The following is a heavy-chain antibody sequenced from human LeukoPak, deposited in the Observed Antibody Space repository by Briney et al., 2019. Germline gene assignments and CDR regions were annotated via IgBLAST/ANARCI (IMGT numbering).Heavy chain of an antibody. V-gene: IGHV4-59*01. Sequence: SETLSLTCAVTGGSISSYYWSWIRQPPGKGLEWMGDIYYSGSTNYNPSLKSRVTISVDTSKNQFSLKLSSVTAADTAVYYCARGGGYSGYVPFYDWGQGTLVTVSS. J-gene: IGHJ4*02. D-gene: IGHD5-12*01. CDR1: GGSISSYY. CDR2: IYYSGST. CDR3: ARGGGYSGYVPFYD.